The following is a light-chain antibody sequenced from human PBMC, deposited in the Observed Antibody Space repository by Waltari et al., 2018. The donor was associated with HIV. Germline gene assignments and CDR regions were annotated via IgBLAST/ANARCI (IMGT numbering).Light chain of an antibody. CDR3: QQDNNWPPLYT. V-gene: IGKV3-15*01. CDR1: QSVNTN. CDR2: GAS. Sequence: DIVMTQSPATLSVSPGERASLSCRASQSVNTNLAWYQHKPGQAPRLLIHGASTRAAGVPARFSGSGSGTDFTLTISSLQSEDFAIYYCQQDNNWPPLYTFGQGTKLEIK. J-gene: IGKJ2*01.